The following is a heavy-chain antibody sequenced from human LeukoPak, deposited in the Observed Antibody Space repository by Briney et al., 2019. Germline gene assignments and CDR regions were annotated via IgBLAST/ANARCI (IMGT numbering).Heavy chain of an antibody. J-gene: IGHJ6*03. V-gene: IGHV4-61*02. CDR2: IYASASS. Sequence: SQTLSLTCTVSGGSISSGSYYWSRLRQPAGKGLDWVGRIYASASSNSNPSIRSRVTISIDKYQNQFSLKLRSVTAADTDSYSCAREYCSSTSCYKNYYYMDVWGKGTAVTVSS. CDR1: GGSISSGSYY. D-gene: IGHD2-2*02. CDR3: AREYCSSTSCYKNYYYMDV.